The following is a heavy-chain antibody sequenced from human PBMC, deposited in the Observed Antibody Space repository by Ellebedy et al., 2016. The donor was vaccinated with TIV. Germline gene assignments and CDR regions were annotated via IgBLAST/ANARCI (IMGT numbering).Heavy chain of an antibody. CDR2: IFYTGYT. CDR3: TRSGIAEVEYFEE. V-gene: IGHV4-39*02. J-gene: IGHJ4*02. CDR1: GGYTSSSSYY. Sequence: SETLSLTCTVSGGYTSSSSYYWGWVRQPPGKGLEWIGSIFYTGYTYHNPSLKSRVTVSIDTSRNHFSLNMGSVTAADTAVYYCTRSGIAEVEYFEEWGLGTLVTVSS. D-gene: IGHD6-13*01.